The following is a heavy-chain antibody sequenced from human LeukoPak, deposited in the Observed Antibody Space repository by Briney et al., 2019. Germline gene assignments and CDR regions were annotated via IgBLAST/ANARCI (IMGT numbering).Heavy chain of an antibody. J-gene: IGHJ2*01. V-gene: IGHV4-39*01. Sequence: PSETLSLTYTVYSGSISSSSYYWGWIRQPPGKWLERIGSSYYSGSTYYNPSLKSRVTISVDTSKNQFSLKLSSVTAADTAVYFCARLVTINTVTTARYWYFDLWGRGTLVTVSS. CDR1: SGSISSSSYY. CDR3: ARLVTINTVTTARYWYFDL. CDR2: SYYSGST. D-gene: IGHD4-17*01.